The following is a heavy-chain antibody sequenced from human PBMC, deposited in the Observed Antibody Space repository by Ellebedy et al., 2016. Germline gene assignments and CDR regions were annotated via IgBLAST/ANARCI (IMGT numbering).Heavy chain of an antibody. J-gene: IGHJ5*02. Sequence: GESLKISCAASGFTFSSYSMNWVRQAPGKGLEWVSSISSSSSYIYYADSVKGRFTISRDNAKNSLYLQMNSLRAEDTAVYYCASLVVVPAAMGGWFDPWGQGTLVTVSS. CDR1: GFTFSSYS. V-gene: IGHV3-21*01. D-gene: IGHD2-2*01. CDR3: ASLVVVPAAMGGWFDP. CDR2: ISSSSSYI.